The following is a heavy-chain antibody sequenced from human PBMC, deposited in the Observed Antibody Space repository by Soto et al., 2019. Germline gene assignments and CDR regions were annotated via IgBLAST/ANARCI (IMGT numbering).Heavy chain of an antibody. CDR3: ARSSIKPQVFMYPFDS. J-gene: IGHJ4*02. V-gene: IGHV4-31*03. Sequence: PSETLSLTCTVSGGSISSGGYYWSWIRQHPGKGLEWIGYIYYSGSTYYSPSLKSRVTISVDTSKNQFSLRLNSVTAADTAVYYCARSSIKPQVFMYPFDSWSQGTLVTVSS. CDR1: GGSISSGGYY. CDR2: IYYSGST. D-gene: IGHD3-3*01.